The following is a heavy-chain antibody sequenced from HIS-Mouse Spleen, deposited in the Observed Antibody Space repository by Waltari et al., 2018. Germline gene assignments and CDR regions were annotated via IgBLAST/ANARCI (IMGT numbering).Heavy chain of an antibody. Sequence: EVQLVESGGGLILPGGSLRLSCSASGFTVSTNYIRWARQAPGKGVEWVSVIYSGGSTYYADSVKGRFTISRDNSKNTLYLQMNSLRAEDTAVYYCARGGLAAAGWYFDLWGRGTLVTVSS. CDR2: IYSGGST. J-gene: IGHJ2*01. D-gene: IGHD6-13*01. CDR3: ARGGLAAAGWYFDL. V-gene: IGHV3-53*01. CDR1: GFTVSTNY.